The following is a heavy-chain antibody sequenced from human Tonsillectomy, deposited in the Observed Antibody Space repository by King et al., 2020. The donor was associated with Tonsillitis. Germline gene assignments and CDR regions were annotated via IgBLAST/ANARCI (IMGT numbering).Heavy chain of an antibody. CDR3: ARRDYYDSSGYYAYYFDY. V-gene: IGHV5-51*01. D-gene: IGHD3-22*01. Sequence: VQLVESGAEVKKPGESLKISCKGSGYSFTNYWIGWVRQMPGKGLEWMGIIYPGDSDTRYSPSFQGQVTISADKSISTAYLQWSSLKASDTAMYYCARRDYYDSSGYYAYYFDYWGQGTLVTVSS. CDR2: IYPGDSDT. CDR1: GYSFTNYW. J-gene: IGHJ4*02.